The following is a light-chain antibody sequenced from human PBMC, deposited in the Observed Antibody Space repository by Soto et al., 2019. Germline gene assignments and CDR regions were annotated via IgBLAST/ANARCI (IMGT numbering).Light chain of an antibody. V-gene: IGLV3-1*01. CDR3: QAWDSSKRV. CDR2: QDS. Sequence: SYELTQPPSVSVSPGQTASITCSGDKLGDKYACWYQQKPGQSPVLVIYQDSKRPSGIPERISGSNSGNTAPLTISGTQSMDEADYYCQAWDSSKRVFGGGTKLTVL. CDR1: KLGDKY. J-gene: IGLJ2*01.